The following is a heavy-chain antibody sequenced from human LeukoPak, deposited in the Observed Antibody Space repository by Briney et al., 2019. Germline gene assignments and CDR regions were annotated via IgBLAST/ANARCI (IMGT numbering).Heavy chain of an antibody. J-gene: IGHJ5*02. D-gene: IGHD2-2*01. CDR3: ARDNLVVVPAATSWWFDP. CDR1: GYTFTSYG. Sequence: GASVKVSCKASGYTFTSYGISWVRQAPGQGLEWMGWISAYNGNTNYAQKLRGRVTMTTDTSTSTAYMELRSLRSDDTAVYYCARDNLVVVPAATSWWFDPWGQGTLVTVSS. CDR2: ISAYNGNT. V-gene: IGHV1-18*01.